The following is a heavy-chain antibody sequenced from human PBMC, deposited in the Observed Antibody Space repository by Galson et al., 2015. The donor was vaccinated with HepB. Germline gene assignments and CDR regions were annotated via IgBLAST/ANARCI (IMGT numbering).Heavy chain of an antibody. J-gene: IGHJ4*02. CDR2: IIPLFGSA. D-gene: IGHD3-22*01. V-gene: IGHV1-69*13. CDR3: ARQHDTSGYYAY. CDR1: EVTFSSYA. Sequence: SVKVSCKASEVTFSSYAISWLRQAPGQGLEWMGGIIPLFGSANYAQKLQGRVTITADESTSTTYMELSSLRSEDTALYYCARQHDTSGYYAYWGQGTLVTVSS.